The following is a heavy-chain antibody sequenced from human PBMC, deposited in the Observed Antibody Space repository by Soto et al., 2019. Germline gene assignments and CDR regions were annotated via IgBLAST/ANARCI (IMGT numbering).Heavy chain of an antibody. J-gene: IGHJ6*02. CDR3: ARDQDYYDSSGYEYYYYGMDV. D-gene: IGHD3-22*01. V-gene: IGHV3-74*01. CDR1: GFTFSSYW. CDR2: INSDGSST. Sequence: GSLRLSCAASGFTFSSYWMHWVRQAPGKGLVWVSRINSDGSSTSYADSVKGRFTISRDNAKNTLYLQMNSLRAEDTAVYYCARDQDYYDSSGYEYYYYGMDVWGQGTTVTVSS.